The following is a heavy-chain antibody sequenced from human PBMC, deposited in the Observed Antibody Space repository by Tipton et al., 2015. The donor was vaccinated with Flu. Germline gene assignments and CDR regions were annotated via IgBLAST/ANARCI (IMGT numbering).Heavy chain of an antibody. CDR1: GFTFSSYA. J-gene: IGHJ4*02. V-gene: IGHV3-23*01. CDR3: VKERGRFQGPDY. D-gene: IGHD3-10*01. Sequence: SLRLSCAASGFTFSSYAMSWVRQAPGEGLEWVSTISGSGGNTYHAESVKGRFTISRDNSKNTLYLQMSSLRAEDTAVYYCVKERGRFQGPDYWGQGALVTVSS. CDR2: ISGSGGNT.